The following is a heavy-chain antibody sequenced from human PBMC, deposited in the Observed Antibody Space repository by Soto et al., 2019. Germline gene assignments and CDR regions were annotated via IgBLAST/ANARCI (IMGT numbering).Heavy chain of an antibody. CDR3: ARVGVGCSGGSCYSGYVVDWFDP. CDR1: SDSISSYY. CDR2: IHYSGST. J-gene: IGHJ5*02. D-gene: IGHD2-15*01. V-gene: IGHV4-59*01. Sequence: SETLSLTCTVSSDSISSYYWSWIRQPPGKGLEWIGYIHYSGSTNYNPSLKSRVTISVDTSKSQFSLKLSSVTAADTAVYYCARVGVGCSGGSCYSGYVVDWFDPWGQGTLVTVSS.